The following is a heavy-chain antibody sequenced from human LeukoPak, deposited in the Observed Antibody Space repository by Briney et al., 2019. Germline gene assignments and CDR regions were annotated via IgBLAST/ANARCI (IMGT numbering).Heavy chain of an antibody. J-gene: IGHJ4*02. D-gene: IGHD3-10*01. V-gene: IGHV3-21*01. Sequence: GGSLRLSRVASGFTFSSYSMNWVRQAPGKGLEWVSSISSSSSYIYYADSVKGRFTVSRDNAKKSLYLQMNSLRAEDTAVYYCARGTLWFPIDYWGQGILVTVSS. CDR2: ISSSSSYI. CDR3: ARGTLWFPIDY. CDR1: GFTFSSYS.